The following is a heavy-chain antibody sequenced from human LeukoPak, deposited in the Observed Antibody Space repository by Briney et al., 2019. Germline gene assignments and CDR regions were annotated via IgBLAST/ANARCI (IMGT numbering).Heavy chain of an antibody. CDR3: ARDGTGYSSGWYYWYFDL. CDR1: GYTFTGYY. CDR2: INPNRGGT. Sequence: ASVKVSCKASGYTFTGYYMHWVRQAPGQGLEWMGWINPNRGGTNYAQKFQGRVTMTRDTSISTAYMELSRLRSDDTAVYYCARDGTGYSSGWYYWYFDLWGRGTLVTVSS. V-gene: IGHV1-2*02. J-gene: IGHJ2*01. D-gene: IGHD6-19*01.